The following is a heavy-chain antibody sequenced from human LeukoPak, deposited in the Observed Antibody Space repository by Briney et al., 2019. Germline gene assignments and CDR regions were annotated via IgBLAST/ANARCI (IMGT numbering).Heavy chain of an antibody. CDR1: GGSISSSGYY. CDR3: ARHWYCSGGSCGPYNWFDP. V-gene: IGHV4-39*01. J-gene: IGHJ5*02. CDR2: IYYSGST. Sequence: PSETLSLTCTVSGGSISSSGYYWGWIRQPPGKGLEWIGSIYYSGSTYYNPSLKSRVTISVDTSKNQFSLKLSSVTAADTAVYYCARHWYCSGGSCGPYNWFDPWGQGTLVTVSS. D-gene: IGHD2-15*01.